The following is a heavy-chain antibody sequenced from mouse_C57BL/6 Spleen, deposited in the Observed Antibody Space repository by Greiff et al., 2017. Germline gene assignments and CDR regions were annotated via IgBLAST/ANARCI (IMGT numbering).Heavy chain of an antibody. CDR3: ARERLGNYDAMDY. J-gene: IGHJ4*01. D-gene: IGHD2-1*01. Sequence: VHVKQSGPELVKPGASVKISCKASGYSFTDYNMNWVKQSNGKSLEWIGVINPNYGTTSYNQKFKGKATLTVDQSSSTAYMQLNSLTSEDSAVYYCARERLGNYDAMDYWGQGTSVTVSS. CDR2: INPNYGTT. V-gene: IGHV1-39*01. CDR1: GYSFTDYN.